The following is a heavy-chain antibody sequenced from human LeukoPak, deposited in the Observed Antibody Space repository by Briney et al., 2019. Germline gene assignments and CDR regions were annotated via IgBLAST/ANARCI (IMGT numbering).Heavy chain of an antibody. CDR1: AFTFSSYW. CDR2: IKQDGSEK. CDR3: ARERTDFDY. V-gene: IGHV3-7*01. Sequence: PGGSLRLSCAASAFTFSSYWMTWVRQAPGKGLEWVANIKQDGSEKHYVDSVKGRFTISRDNAKNSLYLQMNSLRAEDTAVYYCARERTDFDYWGQGTLVTVSS. J-gene: IGHJ4*02.